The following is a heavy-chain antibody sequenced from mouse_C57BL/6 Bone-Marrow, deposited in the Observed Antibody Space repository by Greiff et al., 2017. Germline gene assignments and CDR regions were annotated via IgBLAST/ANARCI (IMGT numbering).Heavy chain of an antibody. CDR3: TSVIYYYGSSWYFDV. CDR1: GFNIKDYY. Sequence: VQLQQSGAELVRPGASVKLSCTASGFNIKDYYMHWVNQRPEQGLEWIGRIDPEDGDTEYAPKFQGKATMTADTSSNTAYLQLSSLTSEDTAVYYCTSVIYYYGSSWYFDVWGTGTTVTVSS. V-gene: IGHV14-1*01. D-gene: IGHD1-1*01. J-gene: IGHJ1*03. CDR2: IDPEDGDT.